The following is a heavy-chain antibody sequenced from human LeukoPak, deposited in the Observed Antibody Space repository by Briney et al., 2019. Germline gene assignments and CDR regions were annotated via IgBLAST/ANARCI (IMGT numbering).Heavy chain of an antibody. Sequence: GGSLRLSCEAFGFIFSTYAMHWVRQAPGKGLEWLAVISSDGSNKYHVDSAKGRFTISRDNSKNTLYLEMDSVGLGDTAVYYCARDDIIVGATTLDYWGQGTLVTVSS. CDR1: GFIFSTYA. CDR3: ARDDIIVGATTLDY. J-gene: IGHJ4*02. CDR2: ISSDGSNK. D-gene: IGHD1-26*01. V-gene: IGHV3-30*04.